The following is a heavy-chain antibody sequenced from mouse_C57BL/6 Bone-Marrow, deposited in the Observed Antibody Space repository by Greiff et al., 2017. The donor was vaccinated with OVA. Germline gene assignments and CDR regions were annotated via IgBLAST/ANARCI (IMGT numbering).Heavy chain of an antibody. CDR3: ARSTTVAPFDY. V-gene: IGHV1-81*01. D-gene: IGHD1-1*01. CDR2: IYPRSGNT. Sequence: QVQLQQSGTELARPGASVKLSCKASGYTFTSYGISWVKQRTGQGLEWIGEIYPRSGNTYYNEKFKGKAPLTADKSSSTAYMELRSLTSEDSAVDFCARSTTVAPFDYWGQGTTLTVSS. CDR1: GYTFTSYG. J-gene: IGHJ2*01.